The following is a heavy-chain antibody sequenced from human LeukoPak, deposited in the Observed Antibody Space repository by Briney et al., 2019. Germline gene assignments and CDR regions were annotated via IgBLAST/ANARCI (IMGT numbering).Heavy chain of an antibody. CDR1: GGSISSSSYY. D-gene: IGHD1-26*01. CDR3: ARGIVGATTNWFDP. V-gene: IGHV4-39*01. J-gene: IGHJ5*02. CDR2: IYYSGST. Sequence: SETLSLTCTVSGGSISSSSYYWGWIRQPPGKGLEWIGSIYYSGSTYYNPSLKSRVTISVDTSKNQFSLKLSSVTAADTAVYYCARGIVGATTNWFDPWGQGTLVTVSS.